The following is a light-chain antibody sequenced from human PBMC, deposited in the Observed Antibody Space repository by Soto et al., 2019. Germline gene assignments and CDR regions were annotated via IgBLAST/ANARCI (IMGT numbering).Light chain of an antibody. CDR2: EVV. V-gene: IGLV2-8*01. CDR3: KSYAGSNTYV. J-gene: IGLJ1*01. Sequence: HSALTQPPSASGSPGQSVTISCTGTKDDSGGYDFVSWYQHHPGKAPRLIIYEVVQRPSGVPDRFSGSKSGNTASLTVSGLQAADEADYFCKSYAGSNTYVFGSGTKVTVL. CDR1: KDDSGGYDF.